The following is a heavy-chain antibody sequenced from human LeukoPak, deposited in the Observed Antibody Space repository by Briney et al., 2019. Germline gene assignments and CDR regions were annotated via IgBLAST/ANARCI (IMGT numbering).Heavy chain of an antibody. CDR2: ISSSSSYI. D-gene: IGHD3-3*01. V-gene: IGHV3-21*01. CDR1: GFTLSSYS. Sequence: GGSLRLSCAASGFTLSSYSMNWVRQAPGKGLEWVSSISSSSSYIYYADSVKGRFTISRDNAKNSLYLQMNSLRAEDTAVYYCARDQGVLRFLEWLSPLDYWGQGTLVTVSS. J-gene: IGHJ4*02. CDR3: ARDQGVLRFLEWLSPLDY.